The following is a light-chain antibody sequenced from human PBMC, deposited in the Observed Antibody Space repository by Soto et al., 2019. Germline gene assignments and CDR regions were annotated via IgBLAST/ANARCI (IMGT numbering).Light chain of an antibody. CDR2: SAS. CDR1: QTITRSY. V-gene: IGKV3-20*01. CDR3: QQYDKSPIT. J-gene: IGKJ5*01. Sequence: EIVLTQSPGTLSVSPGERATLSCRASQTITRSYLAWYQQKPGQAPRLLIHSASRRYTGIPERFSGSESGTHFTLSISRLEPEDFAVYYCQQYDKSPITFGQGTRLEIK.